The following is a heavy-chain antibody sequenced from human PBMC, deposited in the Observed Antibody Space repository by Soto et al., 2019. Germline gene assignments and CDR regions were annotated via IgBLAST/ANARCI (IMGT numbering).Heavy chain of an antibody. CDR1: GYTFTSYG. D-gene: IGHD3-9*01. V-gene: IGHV1-18*01. CDR3: ARDLGPSRGYYNPHPHYYYYGMDV. Sequence: GASVKVSCKASGYTFTSYGISWVRQAPGQGLEWMGWISAYNGNTNYAQKLQGRVTMTTDTSTSTAYMELRSLRSDDTAVYYCARDLGPSRGYYNPHPHYYYYGMDVWGQGTTVTVSS. J-gene: IGHJ6*02. CDR2: ISAYNGNT.